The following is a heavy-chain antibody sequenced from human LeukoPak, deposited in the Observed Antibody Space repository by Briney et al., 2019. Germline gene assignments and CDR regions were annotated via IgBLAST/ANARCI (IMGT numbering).Heavy chain of an antibody. J-gene: IGHJ4*02. Sequence: GGSLRLSCAASGFTFNNYWMSWVRQAPGKGLEWVANIKQDGSEKYYVDSVKSRFTVSRDNAKNSLFLQMNSLRAEDTAVYYCARGGTGHYYASGTYYQSYYFDYWGQGSLVTVSS. V-gene: IGHV3-7*01. CDR1: GFTFNNYW. CDR2: IKQDGSEK. CDR3: ARGGTGHYYASGTYYQSYYFDY. D-gene: IGHD3-10*01.